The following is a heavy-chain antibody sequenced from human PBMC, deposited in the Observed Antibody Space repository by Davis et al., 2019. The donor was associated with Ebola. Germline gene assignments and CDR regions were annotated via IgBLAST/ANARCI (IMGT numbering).Heavy chain of an antibody. Sequence: PSETLSLTCAISGGSLSGSFWSWIRQPPGKGLEWVGETSPSGRTNYSPSLKSRVSISVDASKNQFSLRLTSVTAADTAVYYCARTELTSVSDSGLGFNYFDPWGQGTLVTVSS. D-gene: IGHD3-9*01. CDR2: TSPSGRT. CDR1: GGSLSGSF. J-gene: IGHJ5*02. CDR3: ARTELTSVSDSGLGFNYFDP. V-gene: IGHV4-34*01.